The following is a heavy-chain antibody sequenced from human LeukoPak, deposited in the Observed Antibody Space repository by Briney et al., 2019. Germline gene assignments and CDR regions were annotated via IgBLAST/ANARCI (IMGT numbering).Heavy chain of an antibody. V-gene: IGHV4-59*11. Sequence: PSETLSLTCTVSGGSMTTHHWNWIRQTPGKGLEWIGYVFDRGRTKENPSLKSRVTLSADTSKNQLSLRLSSVTAADTAVYYCTTIKRGNIFGYFDFWGQGILVTVSS. CDR1: GGSMTTHH. CDR2: VFDRGRT. D-gene: IGHD5-18*01. CDR3: TTIKRGNIFGYFDF. J-gene: IGHJ4*02.